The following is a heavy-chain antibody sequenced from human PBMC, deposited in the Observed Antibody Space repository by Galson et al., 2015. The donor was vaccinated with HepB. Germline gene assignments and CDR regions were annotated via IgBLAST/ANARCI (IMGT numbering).Heavy chain of an antibody. D-gene: IGHD6-13*01. J-gene: IGHJ5*02. Sequence: ETLSLTCAVYGGSFSADYWNWIRQPPGKGLEWIGEIDHIVSTNYNPSLKSRVTISVDTSKNQFSLKLNSVTAADTAVYYCARGKLRGSSWTRRLGHWFDPWGQRTLVTVSS. CDR1: GGSFSADY. V-gene: IGHV4-34*01. CDR3: ARGKLRGSSWTRRLGHWFDP. CDR2: IDHIVST.